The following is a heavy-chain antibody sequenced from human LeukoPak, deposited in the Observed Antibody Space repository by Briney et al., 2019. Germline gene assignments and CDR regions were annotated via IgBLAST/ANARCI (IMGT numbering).Heavy chain of an antibody. CDR3: ARDLDWILFDY. CDR2: ITTGSSYI. D-gene: IGHD3-9*01. J-gene: IGHJ4*02. Sequence: GGSLRLSCSASGFSFTSYAMNWVRQAPGKGLEWVSSITTGSSYIYYADSVRGRFSVSRDNAKNTLYLQMNNLRAEDTAVYYCARDLDWILFDYWGQGTLVTVSS. V-gene: IGHV3-21*06. CDR1: GFSFTSYA.